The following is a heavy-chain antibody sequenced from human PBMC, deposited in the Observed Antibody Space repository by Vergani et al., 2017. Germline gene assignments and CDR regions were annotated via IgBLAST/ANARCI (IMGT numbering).Heavy chain of an antibody. Sequence: EVQLVQSGAEVKKPGESLRISCKGSGYSFTRYWISWLRQMPGKGLGWMGRIDPSDSYIHYSPSFQGHVTISAHKDISTAYLQWSSLKASDTAMYYCAREAVVTAIGGGAFDIWGQGTMVTVSS. CDR2: IDPSDSYI. J-gene: IGHJ3*02. CDR1: GYSFTRYW. D-gene: IGHD2-21*02. CDR3: AREAVVTAIGGGAFDI. V-gene: IGHV5-10-1*01.